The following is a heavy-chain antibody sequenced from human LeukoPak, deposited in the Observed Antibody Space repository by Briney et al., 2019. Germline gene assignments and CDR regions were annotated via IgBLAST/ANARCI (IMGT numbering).Heavy chain of an antibody. CDR3: VKDSGRSGYCYMDV. Sequence: PGGSLRLSCAASGFTFSIYSMIWLRQPPGKGLEWVSAIIGSGGNTYYADSVKGRFTISRDNSKNTMYMHMNSLRADDTAIYYCVKDSGRSGYCYMDVRGKGTMVTVSS. V-gene: IGHV3-23*01. CDR1: GFTFSIYS. J-gene: IGHJ6*03. CDR2: IIGSGGNT.